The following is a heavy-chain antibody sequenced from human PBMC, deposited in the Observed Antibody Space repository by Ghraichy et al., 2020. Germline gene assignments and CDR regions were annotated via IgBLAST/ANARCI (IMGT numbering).Heavy chain of an antibody. CDR1: GGSISSSSYY. CDR3: ARHGGSVAAANFDY. D-gene: IGHD2-2*01. Sequence: SETLSLTCTVSGGSISSSSYYWGWIRQPPGKGLEWIGSIYHSGSTYYNPSLKSRVTISVDTSKNQFSLKLSSVTAADTAVYYCARHGGSVAAANFDYWGQGTLVTVSS. CDR2: IYHSGST. J-gene: IGHJ4*02. V-gene: IGHV4-39*01.